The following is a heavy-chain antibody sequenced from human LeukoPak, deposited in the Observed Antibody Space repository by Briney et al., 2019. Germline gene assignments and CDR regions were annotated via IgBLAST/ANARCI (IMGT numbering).Heavy chain of an antibody. Sequence: GGSLRLSCAASGFTFSSYSMNWVRQAPGKGLEWVSSISSSSSYIYYADSVKGRFTISRDNAKNSLYLQMNSLRAEDTAAYYCARDREGVVVPAANYIDYWGQGTLVTVSS. CDR3: ARDREGVVVPAANYIDY. V-gene: IGHV3-21*01. CDR2: ISSSSSYI. D-gene: IGHD2-2*01. CDR1: GFTFSSYS. J-gene: IGHJ4*02.